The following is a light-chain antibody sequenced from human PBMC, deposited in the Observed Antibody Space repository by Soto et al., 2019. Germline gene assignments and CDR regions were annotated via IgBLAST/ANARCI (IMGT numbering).Light chain of an antibody. J-gene: IGLJ3*02. CDR1: SSNIGSNA. Sequence: QSVLTQPPSASGTPGQRVSISCSGSSSNIGSNAVNWYQQLPGTAPKLLIYNNDQRPSGVPDRFSGSKSGTSASLAISGLQSDDEADYFCAAWDDSLNGGVFGGGTKVTVL. CDR2: NND. CDR3: AAWDDSLNGGV. V-gene: IGLV1-44*01.